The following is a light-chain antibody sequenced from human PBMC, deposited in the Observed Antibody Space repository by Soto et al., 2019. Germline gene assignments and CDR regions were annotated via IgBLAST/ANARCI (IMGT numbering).Light chain of an antibody. CDR1: SSDVGGYNY. CDR3: SSYTSINTYV. J-gene: IGLJ1*01. V-gene: IGLV2-14*01. Sequence: QSVLTQPASVSGSPGQSIPISCSGTSSDVGGYNYVSWYQQHPGKAPKLMIYEVSNRPSGVSNRFSGSKSGNTASLTISGLQAEDEADYYCSSYTSINTYVFGSGTKVTVL. CDR2: EVS.